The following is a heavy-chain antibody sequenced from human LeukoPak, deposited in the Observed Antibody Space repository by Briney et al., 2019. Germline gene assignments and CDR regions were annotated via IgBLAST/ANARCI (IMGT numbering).Heavy chain of an antibody. CDR1: EFTFNNYC. Sequence: PGGSLRLSRAASEFTFNNYCMNWVRQAPGKGLEWVSSIYSSSSYIYYADSVKGRFTISRDNAKSSLYLQMNSLRAEDTAVYYCARAWLTGGSYYAMDVWGQGTTVTVSS. J-gene: IGHJ6*02. V-gene: IGHV3-21*01. CDR3: ARAWLTGGSYYAMDV. CDR2: IYSSSSYI. D-gene: IGHD3-10*01.